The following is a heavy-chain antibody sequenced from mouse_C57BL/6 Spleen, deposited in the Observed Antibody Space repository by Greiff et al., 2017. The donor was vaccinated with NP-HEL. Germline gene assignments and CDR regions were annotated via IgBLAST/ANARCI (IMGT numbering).Heavy chain of an antibody. Sequence: QVQLKQSGAELVKPGASVKLSCKASGYTFTEYTIHWVKQRSGQGLEWIGWFYPGSGSIKYIEKFKDKATLTADKSSSTVYMELSRVTSEDSAVYFCARHGRGFITTVEGFAYWGQGTLVTVSA. V-gene: IGHV1-62-2*01. J-gene: IGHJ3*01. CDR3: ARHGRGFITTVEGFAY. D-gene: IGHD1-1*01. CDR2: FYPGSGSI. CDR1: GYTFTEYT.